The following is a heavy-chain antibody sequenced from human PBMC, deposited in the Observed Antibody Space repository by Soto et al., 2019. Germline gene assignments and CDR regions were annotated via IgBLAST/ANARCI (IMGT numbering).Heavy chain of an antibody. CDR3: AKCPGVAAAGPPFDP. CDR2: ISYDGSNK. D-gene: IGHD6-13*01. CDR1: GFTFSSYG. Sequence: QVQLVESGGGVVQPGRSLRLSCAASGFTFSSYGIHWVRQAPGKGLVWVAVISYDGSNKYYADSVKGRFTISRDNSKNTLYLQMNSLRAEDTAVYYCAKCPGVAAAGPPFDPWGQGTLVTVSS. J-gene: IGHJ5*02. V-gene: IGHV3-30*18.